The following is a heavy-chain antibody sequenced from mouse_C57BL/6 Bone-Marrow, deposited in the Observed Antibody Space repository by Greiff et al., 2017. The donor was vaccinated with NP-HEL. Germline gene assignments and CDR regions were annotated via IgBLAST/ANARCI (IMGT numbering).Heavy chain of an antibody. J-gene: IGHJ3*01. CDR3: ARTEPAWFAY. CDR1: GFTFSDYG. V-gene: IGHV5-17*01. CDR2: ISSGSSTS. Sequence: EVKLVESGGGLVKPGGSLKLSCAASGFTFSDYGMHWVRQAPEKGLEWVAYISSGSSTSYYADTVKGRFTISRDNAKNTLFLQMTSLRSEDTAMYYCARTEPAWFAYWGQGTLVTVSA.